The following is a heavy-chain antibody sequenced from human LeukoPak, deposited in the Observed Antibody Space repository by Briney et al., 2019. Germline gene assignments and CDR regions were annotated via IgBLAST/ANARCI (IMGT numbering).Heavy chain of an antibody. CDR1: GFTFSSYW. CDR3: ARLYGNSYDYPPDY. Sequence: GGSLRLSCAASGFTFSSYWMTWVRQAPGKGLEWVANIKQDGTQNSFVDAVKGRFTISRDNATNSLFLQMGRLRAEDTTVYYCARLYGNSYDYPPDYWGQGTLVTVSS. J-gene: IGHJ4*02. D-gene: IGHD3-16*01. V-gene: IGHV3-7*01. CDR2: IKQDGTQN.